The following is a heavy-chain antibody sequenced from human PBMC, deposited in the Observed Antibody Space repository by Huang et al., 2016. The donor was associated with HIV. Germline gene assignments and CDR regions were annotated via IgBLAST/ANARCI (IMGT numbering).Heavy chain of an antibody. CDR2: VTGSGRAK. CDR1: GFTFRNFV. V-gene: IGHV3-23*01. Sequence: EVQLSESGGGLVQPGGSLRLSCAASGFTFRNFVMSWVRQPPGKGLEWVSTVTGSGRAKYYADSGKGRFTISRDNSRSTLYLEMTSLRVDDTAVYYCGPYDYRGQGTLVSVSS. J-gene: IGHJ4*02. CDR3: GPYDY.